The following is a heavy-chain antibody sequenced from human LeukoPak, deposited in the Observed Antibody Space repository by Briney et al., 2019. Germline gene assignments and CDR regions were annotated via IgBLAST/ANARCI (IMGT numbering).Heavy chain of an antibody. CDR2: IYYSGST. CDR1: GGSISSSSYY. CDR3: ARLIRGVAAAGDAFDI. D-gene: IGHD6-13*01. V-gene: IGHV4-39*01. J-gene: IGHJ3*02. Sequence: SETLSLTCTVSGGSISSSSYYWGWIRQPPGKGLEWIGSIYYSGSTYYNPALQSRVNISVDTSKNQFSLKLSSATAADTAVYYCARLIRGVAAAGDAFDIWGQGTMVTVSS.